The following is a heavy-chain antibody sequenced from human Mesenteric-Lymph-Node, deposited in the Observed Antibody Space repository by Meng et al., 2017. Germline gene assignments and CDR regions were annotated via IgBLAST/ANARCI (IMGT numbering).Heavy chain of an antibody. D-gene: IGHD3-22*01. CDR2: IWYDGSNK. CDR3: ARDSSEKRWYY. V-gene: IGHV3-33*01. CDR1: AFTFSIYA. Sequence: GESLKISCEVSAFTFSIYAMHWVRQAPGKGLEWVAVIWYDGSNKYYADSVKGRFTISRENAKNSLYLQMNSLRAEDTAVYYCARDSSEKRWYYWGQGTLVTVSS. J-gene: IGHJ4*02.